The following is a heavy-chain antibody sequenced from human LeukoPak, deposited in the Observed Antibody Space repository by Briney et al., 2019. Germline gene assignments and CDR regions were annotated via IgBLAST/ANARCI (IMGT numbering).Heavy chain of an antibody. V-gene: IGHV3-23*01. Sequence: PGGSLRLSCAASGFTFSSYAMSWVRQAPGKGLEWVSAISGSGGSTYYADSVKGRFTISRDNSKNTLYLQMNSLRAEDTAVYYCAKDGHPGVIILGAFDIWGQGTMVTVSS. CDR2: ISGSGGST. J-gene: IGHJ3*02. CDR3: AKDGHPGVIILGAFDI. CDR1: GFTFSSYA. D-gene: IGHD3-10*01.